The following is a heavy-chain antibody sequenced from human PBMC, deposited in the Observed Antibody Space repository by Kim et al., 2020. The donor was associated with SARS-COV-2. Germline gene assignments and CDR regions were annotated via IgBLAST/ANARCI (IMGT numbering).Heavy chain of an antibody. V-gene: IGHV3-30*04. D-gene: IGHD3-10*01. CDR3: ARDGSGSYYNRVVLLGMDV. CDR2: ISYDGSNK. Sequence: GGSLRLSCAASGFTFSSYAMHWVRQAPGKGLEWVAVISYDGSNKYYADSVKGRFTISRDNSKNTLYLQMNSLRAEDTAVYYCARDGSGSYYNRVVLLGMDVWGQGTTVTVSS. CDR1: GFTFSSYA. J-gene: IGHJ6*02.